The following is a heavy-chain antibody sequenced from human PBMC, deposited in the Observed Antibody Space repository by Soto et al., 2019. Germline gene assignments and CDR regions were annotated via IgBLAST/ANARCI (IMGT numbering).Heavy chain of an antibody. CDR3: ATTSSVVNLGGYYDSSGLHAFDI. CDR2: FDPEDGET. D-gene: IGHD3-22*01. J-gene: IGHJ3*02. Sequence: ASVKVSCKVSGYTLTELSMHWVRQAPGKGLEWMGGFDPEDGETIYAQKFQGRVTMTEDTSTDTAYMDLRSLRSEDTAVYYCATTSSVVNLGGYYDSSGLHAFDIWGQGTMVTVSS. V-gene: IGHV1-24*01. CDR1: GYTLTELS.